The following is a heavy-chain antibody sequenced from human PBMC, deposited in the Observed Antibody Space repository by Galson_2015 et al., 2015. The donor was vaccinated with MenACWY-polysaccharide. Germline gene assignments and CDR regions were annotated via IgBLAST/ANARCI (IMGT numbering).Heavy chain of an antibody. CDR3: AREPIYSGSFGWFDP. D-gene: IGHD1-26*01. CDR1: GGSVSSDPYY. Sequence: LTCTVSGGSVSSDPYYWSWLRQPPGEGLEWIGYMSYSGRGNFNPSLKSRVTIFIDTSKNQFSLRLRSVTAADTAVYYCAREPIYSGSFGWFDPWGQGTLVTVSS. V-gene: IGHV4-61*01. CDR2: MSYSGRG. J-gene: IGHJ5*02.